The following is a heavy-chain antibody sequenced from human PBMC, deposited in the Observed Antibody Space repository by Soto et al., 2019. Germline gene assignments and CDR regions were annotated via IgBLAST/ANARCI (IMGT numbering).Heavy chain of an antibody. CDR3: AGLGYLYSSSWYLDY. CDR1: GGTFSSYA. D-gene: IGHD6-13*01. CDR2: IIPIFGTA. V-gene: IGHV1-69*13. J-gene: IGHJ4*02. Sequence: ASVKVSCKASGGTFSSYAISWVRQAPGQGLEWMGGIIPIFGTANYAQKFQGRVTITADESTSTAYMELSSLRSEDTAVYYCAGLGYLYSSSWYLDYWGQGTLVTVSS.